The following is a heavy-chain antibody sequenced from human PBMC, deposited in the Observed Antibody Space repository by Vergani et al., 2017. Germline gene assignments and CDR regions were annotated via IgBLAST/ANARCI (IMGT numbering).Heavy chain of an antibody. V-gene: IGHV4-39*01. CDR1: GASIRSSNYY. CDR2: IYYSGST. Sequence: QLQLQESGPGLVKPSATLSLTCSVSGASIRSSNYYWGWLRQPPGKGLEWIASIYYSGSTYYNPSLKRLVTISVDTSKNQFSLKLSSVTAADTAVYFCARHSTVEWLVKLGWIDPWGQGILVTVSS. CDR3: ARHSTVEWLVKLGWIDP. J-gene: IGHJ5*02. D-gene: IGHD6-19*01.